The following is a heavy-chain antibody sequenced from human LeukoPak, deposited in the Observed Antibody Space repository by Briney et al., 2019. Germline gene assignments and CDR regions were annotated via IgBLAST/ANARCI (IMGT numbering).Heavy chain of an antibody. CDR1: GYTFTGYG. V-gene: IGHV1-18*01. CDR2: ISAYNGNT. J-gene: IGHJ4*02. CDR3: ARDSDRGYGDC. Sequence: ASVKVSCKASGYTFTGYGIGWVGQPPGQGLEWMGWISAYNGNTNYAQKLQGRVTMTTDTSTSTAYMELRSLRSDDTAVYYCARDSDRGYGDCWGQGTLVTVSS. D-gene: IGHD3-22*01.